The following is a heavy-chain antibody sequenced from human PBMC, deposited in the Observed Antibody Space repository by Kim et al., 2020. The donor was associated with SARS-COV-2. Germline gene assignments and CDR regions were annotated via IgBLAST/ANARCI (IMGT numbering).Heavy chain of an antibody. V-gene: IGHV3-11*01. Sequence: GSVKGRFTISRDNAKKSLYLQMNSLTADDTAIYYCARHYDFWSGFYYFDYWGQGTLVTVSS. J-gene: IGHJ4*02. CDR3: ARHYDFWSGFYYFDY. D-gene: IGHD3-3*01.